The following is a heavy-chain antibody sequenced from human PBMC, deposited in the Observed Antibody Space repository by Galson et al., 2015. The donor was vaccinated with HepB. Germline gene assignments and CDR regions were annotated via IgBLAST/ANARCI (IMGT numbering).Heavy chain of an antibody. CDR2: ISAYNGNT. V-gene: IGHV1-18*01. J-gene: IGHJ6*02. Sequence: SVKVSCKASGCTFTSYGISWVRQAPGQGLEWMGWISAYNGNTNYAQKLQGRVTMTTDTSTSTAYMELRSLRSDDTAVYYCARDTEYIVGADPMDVWGQGTTVTVSS. D-gene: IGHD1-26*01. CDR3: ARDTEYIVGADPMDV. CDR1: GCTFTSYG.